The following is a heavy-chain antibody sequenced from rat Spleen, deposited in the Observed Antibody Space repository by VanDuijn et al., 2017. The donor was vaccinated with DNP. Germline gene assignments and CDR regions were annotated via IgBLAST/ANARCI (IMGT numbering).Heavy chain of an antibody. CDR3: ARHEDRIYVYYGLLDY. Sequence: EVQLVESGGGLVQPGRSMKLSCAASGFTFSDYYMAWVRQAPTKGLEWVASISPSGGSTYYRDSVKGRFTISRDNAKSTLYLQMDSLRSEDTATYYCARHEDRIYVYYGLLDYWGQGVMVTVSS. CDR2: ISPSGGST. J-gene: IGHJ2*01. CDR1: GFTFSDYY. D-gene: IGHD1-6*01. V-gene: IGHV5-25*01.